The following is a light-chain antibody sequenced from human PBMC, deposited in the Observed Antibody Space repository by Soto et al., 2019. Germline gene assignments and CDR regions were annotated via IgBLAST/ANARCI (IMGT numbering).Light chain of an antibody. CDR1: DSDVGGYNY. J-gene: IGLJ2*01. CDR3: SSYTTNGVGV. V-gene: IGLV2-14*03. Sequence: QSALTQPASVSGSPGQSITISCTGTDSDVGGYNYVSWYQHHPGNAHKVMIYDVTYRPSGVSNRFSGSKYGNTASLTISGLQAEDEADYSCSSYTTNGVGVFGGGTKLTVL. CDR2: DVT.